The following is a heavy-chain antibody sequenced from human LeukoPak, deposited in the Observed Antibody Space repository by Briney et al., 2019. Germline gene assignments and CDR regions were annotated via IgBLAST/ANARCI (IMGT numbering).Heavy chain of an antibody. CDR2: IYYSGST. CDR3: ARDPAASPYYFDY. J-gene: IGHJ4*02. CDR1: GGSISSYY. V-gene: IGHV4-59*01. D-gene: IGHD2-2*01. Sequence: SETLSLTCTVSGGSISSYYWNWIRQPPGKGLEWIGYIYYSGSTDYNPSLKSRVTISLDTSKNQFSLKLTSVTAADTAVYYCARDPAASPYYFDYWGQGTLVTVSS.